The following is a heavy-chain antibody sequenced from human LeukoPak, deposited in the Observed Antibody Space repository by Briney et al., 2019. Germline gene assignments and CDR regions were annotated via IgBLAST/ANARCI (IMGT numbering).Heavy chain of an antibody. CDR2: IYYSGST. V-gene: IGHV4-39*07. CDR1: GGSISSSSYY. J-gene: IGHJ4*02. CDR3: ARDSDQELEGDYFDY. Sequence: SETLSLTCTVSGGSISSSSYYWGWIHQPPGKGLEWIGSIYYSGSTYYNPSLKSRVTISVDTSKNQFSLKLSSVTAADTAVYYCARDSDQELEGDYFDYWGQGTLVTVSS. D-gene: IGHD1-1*01.